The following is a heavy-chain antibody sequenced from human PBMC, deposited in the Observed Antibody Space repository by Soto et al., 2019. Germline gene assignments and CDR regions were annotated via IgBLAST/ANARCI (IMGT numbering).Heavy chain of an antibody. J-gene: IGHJ4*02. CDR2: IIPIFGTA. V-gene: IGHV1-69*06. Sequence: EASVKVSFKASGGTFSSYAISWLRQAPGQGLEWMGGIIPIFGTANYAQKFQGRVTITADKSTSTAYMELSSLRSEDTAVYYCARDGYNPFDYWGQGTQVTVSS. CDR3: ARDGYNPFDY. D-gene: IGHD5-12*01. CDR1: GGTFSSYA.